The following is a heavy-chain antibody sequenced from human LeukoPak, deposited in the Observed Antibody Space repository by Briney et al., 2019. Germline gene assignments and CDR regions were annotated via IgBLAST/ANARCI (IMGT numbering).Heavy chain of an antibody. CDR3: ARDLDSRGGVEMPDAFDI. D-gene: IGHD3/OR15-3a*01. CDR1: GGSISSGGYY. V-gene: IGHV4-30-2*01. J-gene: IGHJ3*02. CDR2: IYHSGST. Sequence: PSQTLSLTCTVSGGSISSGGYYWSWIRQPPGKGLEWIGYIYHSGSTYYNPSLKSRVTISVDRSKNQFSLQLNSVTPEDTAVYYCARDLDSRGGVEMPDAFDIWGQGTKVTVSS.